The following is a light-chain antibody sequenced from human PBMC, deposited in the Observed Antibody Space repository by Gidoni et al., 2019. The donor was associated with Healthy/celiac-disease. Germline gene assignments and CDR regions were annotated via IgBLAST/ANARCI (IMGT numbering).Light chain of an antibody. Sequence: DIQCTQSPSSLSASLGDRVTITCRASQAISNSLAWYQQKPGKAPKLLLYAASRLESGVPSRFSGSGSGTDYTLTISSLQPEDFATYYCQQYYSTPPRTFGQGTKVEIK. V-gene: IGKV1-NL1*01. CDR1: QAISNS. CDR3: QQYYSTPPRT. J-gene: IGKJ1*01. CDR2: AAS.